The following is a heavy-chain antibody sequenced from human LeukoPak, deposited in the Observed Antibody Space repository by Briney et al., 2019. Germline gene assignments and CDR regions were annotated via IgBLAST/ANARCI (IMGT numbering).Heavy chain of an antibody. V-gene: IGHV3-23*01. D-gene: IGHD2-15*01. CDR3: AKDRPRSSPVQYYFDY. CDR1: GFTFSSYA. J-gene: IGHJ4*02. CDR2: ISGSGGST. Sequence: GGSLRLSCAASGFTFSSYAMSWVRQAPGRGLEWVSAISGSGGSTCYADSVKGRFTISRDNSKNTLYLQMNSLRAEDTAVYYCAKDRPRSSPVQYYFDYWGQGTLVTVSS.